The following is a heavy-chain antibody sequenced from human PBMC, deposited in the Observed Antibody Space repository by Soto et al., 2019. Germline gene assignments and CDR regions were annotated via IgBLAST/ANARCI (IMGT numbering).Heavy chain of an antibody. V-gene: IGHV3-23*01. D-gene: IGHD2-21*01. CDR1: GFTLSRQA. CDR2: ISASGART. CDR3: AKDQTPIYSADWAVGYYFHF. Sequence: EVQLLESGGGLVQPGGSLRLSCAASGFTLSRQAMSWVRQAPGKGLEWVSAISASGARTYYADSVMGRFSISRDTSKNTLYLQINTLRVEDTAVYYCAKDQTPIYSADWAVGYYFHFWGQGTLVTVSS. J-gene: IGHJ4*02.